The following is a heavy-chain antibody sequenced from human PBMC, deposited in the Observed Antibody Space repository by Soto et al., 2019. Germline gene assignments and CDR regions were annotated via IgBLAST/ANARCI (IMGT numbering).Heavy chain of an antibody. CDR1: GYGFSNYV. J-gene: IGHJ6*03. V-gene: IGHV1-18*01. CDR2: VDPDNVHT. Sequence: QVQLVQSGPEVKKPGTSVKVSCKTSGYGFSNYVVSWVRQAPGQGLAWVGRVDPDNVHTKYAQKLQGRVTMATDTATNTAYMELRRLTFDDTAVYYCARGAASGYSYFYYMDVWGKGTTVTVSS. CDR3: ARGAASGYSYFYYMDV. D-gene: IGHD6-13*01.